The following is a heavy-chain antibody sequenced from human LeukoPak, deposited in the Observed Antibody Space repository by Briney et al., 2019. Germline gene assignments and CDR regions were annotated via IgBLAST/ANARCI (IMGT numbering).Heavy chain of an antibody. V-gene: IGHV3-53*01. D-gene: IGHD6-13*01. Sequence: PGGSLRLSCTASGFIVSYSYMSWVRQAPGKGLEWVSLIYSGGSTFYSDSVKGRFTISRDNSKNTLYLQMHYLRAEDTAVYYCAKEGYDNSWNAYFDHWGQGTLVIVSS. CDR1: GFIVSYSY. CDR2: IYSGGST. CDR3: AKEGYDNSWNAYFDH. J-gene: IGHJ4*02.